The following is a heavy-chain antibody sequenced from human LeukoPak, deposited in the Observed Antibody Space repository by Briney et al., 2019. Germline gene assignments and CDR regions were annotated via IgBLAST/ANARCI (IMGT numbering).Heavy chain of an antibody. Sequence: PGMSLRLSCAASGFTFNDYVMHWVRQAPGKGLEWVSGISWNSGTIDYADSVRGRFTISRDNAKNSLYLQMDSLRVEDTAFYYCAKDNRRHYTSGPNPDSLHWGQGALVTVSS. CDR2: ISWNSGTI. CDR3: AKDNRRHYTSGPNPDSLH. D-gene: IGHD6-19*01. CDR1: GFTFNDYV. J-gene: IGHJ4*02. V-gene: IGHV3-9*01.